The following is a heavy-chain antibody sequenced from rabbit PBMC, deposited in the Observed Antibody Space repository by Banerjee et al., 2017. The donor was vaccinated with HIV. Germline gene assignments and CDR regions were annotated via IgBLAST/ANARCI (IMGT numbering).Heavy chain of an antibody. J-gene: IGHJ4*01. V-gene: IGHV1S40*01. CDR1: GFSFSSYYY. CDR3: ARAGTSGYSYFNL. D-gene: IGHD1-1*01. CDR2: IYVGSSGTT. Sequence: QSLEESGGGLVQPEGSLTLTCTASGFSFSSYYYMCWVRQAPGKGLEWIACIYVGSSGTTYYASWAKGRFTISKTSSTTVTLQMTSLTAADTATYFCARAGTSGYSYFNLWGPGTLVTVS.